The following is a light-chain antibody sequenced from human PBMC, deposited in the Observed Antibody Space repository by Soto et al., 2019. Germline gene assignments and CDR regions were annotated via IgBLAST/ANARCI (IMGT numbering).Light chain of an antibody. V-gene: IGKV3-20*01. J-gene: IGKJ3*01. CDR1: QSVSSSY. CDR2: GAS. Sequence: EIVLTQSPGTLSLSPGERATLSCSARQSVSSSYLAWYQQKPGQAPRLLIYGASGRATGIPDRFSGSGSGTDFTITISRLEPEDFAVYYCQQYGSSPPSTFGPGTKVDIK. CDR3: QQYGSSPPST.